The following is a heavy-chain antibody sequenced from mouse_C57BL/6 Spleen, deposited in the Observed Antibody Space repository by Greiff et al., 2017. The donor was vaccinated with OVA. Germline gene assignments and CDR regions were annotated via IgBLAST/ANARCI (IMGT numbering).Heavy chain of an antibody. V-gene: IGHV2-2*01. CDR2: IWSGGST. Sequence: QVQLKQSGPGLVQPSQSLSITCTVSGFSLTSYGVHWVRQSPGKGLEWLGVIWSGGSTDYNAAFISRLSISKDNSKSQVFFKMNSLQADDTAIYCCARNWERYFDVWGTGTTVTVSS. J-gene: IGHJ1*03. CDR3: ARNWERYFDV. CDR1: GFSLTSYG. D-gene: IGHD4-1*01.